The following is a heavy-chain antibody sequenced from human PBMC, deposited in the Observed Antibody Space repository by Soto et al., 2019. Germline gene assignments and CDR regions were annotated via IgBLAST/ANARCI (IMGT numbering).Heavy chain of an antibody. CDR3: ARAHYYYDSSGYFHY. CDR2: ISTYNGNT. V-gene: IGHV1-18*01. J-gene: IGHJ4*02. D-gene: IGHD3-22*01. CDR1: GYTFTSYG. Sequence: GASVKVSCKASGYTFTSYGISWVRPAPGQRLEWMGWISTYNGNTNFTQKLQGRVTITTDTSTNPSYLKLSGLTADDTAVYYCARAHYYYDSSGYFHYWGQGSLVTVSS.